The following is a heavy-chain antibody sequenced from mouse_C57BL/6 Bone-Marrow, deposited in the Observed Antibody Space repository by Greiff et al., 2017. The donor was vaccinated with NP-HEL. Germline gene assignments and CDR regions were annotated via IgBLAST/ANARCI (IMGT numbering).Heavy chain of an antibody. CDR1: GFTFSDYG. CDR2: ISSGSSTI. D-gene: IGHD2-4*01. V-gene: IGHV5-17*01. CDR3: ARDPPYDYLDY. J-gene: IGHJ2*01. Sequence: EVQLKESGGGLVKPGGSLKLSCAASGFTFSDYGMHWVRQAPEKGLEWVAYISSGSSTIYYADTVKGRFTISRDNAKNTLFLQMTSLRSEDTAMYYCARDPPYDYLDYWGQGTTLTVSS.